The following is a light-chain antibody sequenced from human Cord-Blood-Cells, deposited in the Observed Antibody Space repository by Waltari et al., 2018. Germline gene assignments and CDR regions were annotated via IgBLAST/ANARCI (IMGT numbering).Light chain of an antibody. Sequence: EIVLTTSLSTLSLSPGERATLSCRASQSVSSYLAWYQQKPGQAPRLLIYDASNRATGIPARFSGSGSGTDFTLTISSLEPEDFAVYYCQQRSNWPLTFGGGTKVEIK. CDR2: DAS. CDR1: QSVSSY. CDR3: QQRSNWPLT. V-gene: IGKV3-11*01. J-gene: IGKJ4*01.